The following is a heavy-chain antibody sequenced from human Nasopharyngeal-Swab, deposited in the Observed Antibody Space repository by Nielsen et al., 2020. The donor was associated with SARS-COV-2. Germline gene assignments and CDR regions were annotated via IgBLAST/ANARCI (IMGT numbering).Heavy chain of an antibody. D-gene: IGHD3-10*01. V-gene: IGHV4-39*01. J-gene: IGHJ4*02. Sequence: RQAPGKGLEWIGSIYYSGSTYYNPSLKSRVTISVDTSKNQFSLKLSSVTAADTAVYYCARARLWFGELFNYFDYWGQGTLVTVSS. CDR2: IYYSGST. CDR3: ARARLWFGELFNYFDY.